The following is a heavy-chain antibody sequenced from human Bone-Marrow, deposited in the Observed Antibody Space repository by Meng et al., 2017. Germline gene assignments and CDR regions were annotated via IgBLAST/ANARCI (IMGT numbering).Heavy chain of an antibody. J-gene: IGHJ4*02. Sequence: GESLKISCAASGFTFSSYWMHWVRQTPGKGLVWVARINTDGTTTTYADSVKGRFTISRDNAKNTLYLQMNSLRGEDTAVYYCARDVAGRGDYWGQGTRVTGSS. V-gene: IGHV3-74*01. D-gene: IGHD1-26*01. CDR2: INTDGTTT. CDR1: GFTFSSYW. CDR3: ARDVAGRGDY.